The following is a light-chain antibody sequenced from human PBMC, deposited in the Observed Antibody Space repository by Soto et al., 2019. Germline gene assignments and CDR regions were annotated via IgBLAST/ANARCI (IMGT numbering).Light chain of an antibody. CDR1: SSNIGAEYD. J-gene: IGLJ1*01. V-gene: IGLV1-40*01. CDR3: QSYDSSLTTFV. Sequence: QSVLTQPPSVSGAPGQSVAGSCTGSSSNIGAEYDVHWYQQLPGTAPKRLIYGDNNRPSGVPDRFSGSKSGTSASLAITGLQPEDEADYYCQSYDSSLTTFVFGTGTKVTVL. CDR2: GDN.